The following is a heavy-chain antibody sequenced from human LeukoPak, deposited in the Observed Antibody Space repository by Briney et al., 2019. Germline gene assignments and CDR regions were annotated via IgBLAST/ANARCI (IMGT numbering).Heavy chain of an antibody. CDR1: GFTFSSYW. CDR2: INSDGSST. Sequence: GGSLRLSCAASGFTFSSYWMHWVRQAPGKGLVWVSRINSDGSSTSYADSVKGQFTISRDNAKNTLYLQMNSLRAEDTAVYYCAREGYSGYLLDYWGQGTLVTVSS. J-gene: IGHJ4*02. CDR3: AREGYSGYLLDY. V-gene: IGHV3-74*01. D-gene: IGHD5-12*01.